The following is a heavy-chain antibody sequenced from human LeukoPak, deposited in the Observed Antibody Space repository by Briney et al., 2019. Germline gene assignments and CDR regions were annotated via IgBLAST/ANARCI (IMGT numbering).Heavy chain of an antibody. CDR2: INHSGSA. CDR1: GGSFSGYL. CDR3: ARARRTKYCSSTSCYAFDY. V-gene: IGHV4-34*01. Sequence: SETLSLTCGVYGGSFSGYLWNWIRQPPGKDLEWLGEINHSGSANYHPSLKSRVTISVDTSKNQFSLKLSSVTAADTAVYYCARARRTKYCSSTSCYAFDYWGQGTLVTVSS. D-gene: IGHD2-2*01. J-gene: IGHJ4*02.